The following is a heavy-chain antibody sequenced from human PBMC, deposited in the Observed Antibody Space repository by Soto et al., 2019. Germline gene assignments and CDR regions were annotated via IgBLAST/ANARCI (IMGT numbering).Heavy chain of an antibody. CDR2: LSDSGGSI. CDR3: ATVSSSWYAGFVDL. D-gene: IGHD6-13*01. Sequence: EVQLLESGGGLVQPGGSLRLSCTASGFTFSSHAMTWVRQAPGKGLEWVSGLSDSGGSIYYADSVKGRFTISRDNSLSALYLPRETRRAEGTAGDYWATVSSSWYAGFVDLWGEGTLVTVSS. J-gene: IGHJ5*02. V-gene: IGHV3-23*01. CDR1: GFTFSSHA.